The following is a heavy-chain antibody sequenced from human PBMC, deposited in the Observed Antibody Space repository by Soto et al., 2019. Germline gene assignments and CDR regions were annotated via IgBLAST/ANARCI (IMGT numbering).Heavy chain of an antibody. CDR3: AKDQADYGSGSYSNFDY. J-gene: IGHJ4*02. Sequence: GGSLRLSCVASGFTFENYAMSWVRQAPGKGLEWVSAISGSGGSTYYADSVKGRFTISRDNSKNTLYLQMNSLRAEDTAVYYCAKDQADYGSGSYSNFDYWGQGTLVTVSS. D-gene: IGHD3-10*01. V-gene: IGHV3-23*01. CDR1: GFTFENYA. CDR2: ISGSGGST.